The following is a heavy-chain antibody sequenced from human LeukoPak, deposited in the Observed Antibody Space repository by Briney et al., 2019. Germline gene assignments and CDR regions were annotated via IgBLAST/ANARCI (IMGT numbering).Heavy chain of an antibody. CDR1: GFTFSSYG. CDR2: IWYDGSNK. CDR3: ARDQGYYDSSGYRTYYYCGMDV. V-gene: IGHV3-33*01. J-gene: IGHJ6*02. D-gene: IGHD3-22*01. Sequence: PGRSLRLSCAASGFTFSSYGMQWVRQAPGKGLEWVAVIWYDGSNKYYADSVKGRFTISRDNSKNTLSLQMNSLRAEDTAVYYCARDQGYYDSSGYRTYYYCGMDVWGQGTTVTVSS.